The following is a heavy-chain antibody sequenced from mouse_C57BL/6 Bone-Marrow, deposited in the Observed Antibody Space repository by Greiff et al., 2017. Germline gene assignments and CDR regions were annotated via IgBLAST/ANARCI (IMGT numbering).Heavy chain of an antibody. CDR2: IRNKANNHAS. V-gene: IGHV6-6*01. CDR1: GFTFSDAW. CDR3: TAGSRGYFDY. D-gene: IGHD1-1*01. J-gene: IGHJ2*01. Sequence: EVQVVESGGGLVQPGGSMKLSCAASGFTFSDAWMDWVRQSPEKGLEWVAEIRNKANNHASYYAESVKGRFTISRDDSKSSVYLQMSSLRAEDTGIYYCTAGSRGYFDYWGQGTTLTVSS.